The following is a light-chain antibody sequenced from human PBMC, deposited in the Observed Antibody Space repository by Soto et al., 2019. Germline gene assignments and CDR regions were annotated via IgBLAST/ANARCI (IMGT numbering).Light chain of an antibody. CDR1: SGHSSYA. CDR2: LNSDGSH. J-gene: IGLJ2*01. Sequence: QLVLTQSPSASASLGASVKLTCTLSSGHSSYAIAWHQQQPEQGPRYLMKLNSDGSHSKGDGIPDRFSGSSSGAERYLIISSLQSEDEADYYCQTWGTGIVVFGGGTKLTVL. V-gene: IGLV4-69*02. CDR3: QTWGTGIVV.